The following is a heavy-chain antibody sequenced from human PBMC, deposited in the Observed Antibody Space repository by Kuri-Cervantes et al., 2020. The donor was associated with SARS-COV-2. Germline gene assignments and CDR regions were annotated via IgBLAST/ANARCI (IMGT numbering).Heavy chain of an antibody. J-gene: IGHJ3*02. CDR1: GGSISSYY. CDR2: IYYSGST. Sequence: ESLKISCTVSGGSISSYYWSWIRQPPGKGLGWIGYIYYSGSTNYNPSLKSRVTISVDTSKNQFSLKLSSVTAADAAVYYCARGKEYSSSLGAFDIWGQGTMVTVSS. V-gene: IGHV4-59*01. CDR3: ARGKEYSSSLGAFDI. D-gene: IGHD6-13*01.